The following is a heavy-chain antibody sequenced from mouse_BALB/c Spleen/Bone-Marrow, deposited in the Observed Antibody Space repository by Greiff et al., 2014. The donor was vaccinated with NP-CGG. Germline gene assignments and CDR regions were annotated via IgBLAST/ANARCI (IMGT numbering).Heavy chain of an antibody. J-gene: IGHJ1*01. Sequence: QVQLQQPGSVLVRPGTSVNLSCKASGFAFTSSWMHWAKQRPGQGLEWIGDIHPNSGNTYYNEKFKGKATLTVDSSSSTAYVDLSSPTSEDSAVYFCARSYRFWYFDVWGAGTTVTVSS. CDR2: IHPNSGNT. CDR1: GFAFTSSW. CDR3: ARSYRFWYFDV. D-gene: IGHD2-14*01. V-gene: IGHV1S130*01.